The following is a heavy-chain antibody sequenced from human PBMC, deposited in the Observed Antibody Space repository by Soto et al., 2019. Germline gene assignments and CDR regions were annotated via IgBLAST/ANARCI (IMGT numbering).Heavy chain of an antibody. CDR3: ARGLAXPXVFAFDI. CDR1: XCSLSTSGVG. V-gene: IGHV2-5*01. J-gene: IGHJ3*02. Sequence: PTXXNPTQXXXLTXSXXXCSLSTSGVGVGWIRQSPGKAXXWLALIYWSGDEHYRPSLKSRLSIIKDPSINPVVLIMTDMDPVDTATYYCARGLAXPXVFAFDIWGQGTMVTVSS. D-gene: IGHD3-3*02. CDR2: IYWSGDE.